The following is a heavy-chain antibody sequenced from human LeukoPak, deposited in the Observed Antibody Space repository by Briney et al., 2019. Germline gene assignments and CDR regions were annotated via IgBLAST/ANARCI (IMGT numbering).Heavy chain of an antibody. J-gene: IGHJ3*02. Sequence: GASVTVSCKASGGTFSSYAISWVRQAPGQGLEWMGGIIPIFGTANYAQKFQGRVTITTDESTSTAYMELSSLRSEDTAVYYCASAGSGSYYNVRAFDIWGQGTMVTVSS. CDR3: ASAGSGSYYNVRAFDI. D-gene: IGHD3-10*01. V-gene: IGHV1-69*05. CDR1: GGTFSSYA. CDR2: IIPIFGTA.